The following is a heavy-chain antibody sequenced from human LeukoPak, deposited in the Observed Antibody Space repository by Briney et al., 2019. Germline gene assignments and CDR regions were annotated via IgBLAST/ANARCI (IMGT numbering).Heavy chain of an antibody. Sequence: PGGSLRLSCAASGFTFSSYGMHWVRQAPGKGLEWVAFIRYDGSNKYYADSVKGRFTISGDNSKNTLYLQMNSLRAEDTAVYYCAKDPVVAAAGTQNWFDPWGQGTLVTVSS. CDR2: IRYDGSNK. CDR3: AKDPVVAAAGTQNWFDP. CDR1: GFTFSSYG. V-gene: IGHV3-30*02. J-gene: IGHJ5*02. D-gene: IGHD6-13*01.